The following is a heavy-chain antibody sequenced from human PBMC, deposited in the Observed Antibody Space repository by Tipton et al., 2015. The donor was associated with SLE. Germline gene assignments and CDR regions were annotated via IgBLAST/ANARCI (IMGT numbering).Heavy chain of an antibody. CDR1: GGSFSGYY. CDR3: ARGLWFPKLGYYYYYMDV. V-gene: IGHV4-34*01. CDR2: INHSGTT. J-gene: IGHJ6*03. D-gene: IGHD3-10*01. Sequence: TLSLTCAVYGGSFSGYYWSWIRQPPGKGLEWIGEINHSGTTNYNPSLKSRVSISVDTSKNQFSLKVSSVTAADTAVYYCARGLWFPKLGYYYYYMDVWDKGTTVTVSS.